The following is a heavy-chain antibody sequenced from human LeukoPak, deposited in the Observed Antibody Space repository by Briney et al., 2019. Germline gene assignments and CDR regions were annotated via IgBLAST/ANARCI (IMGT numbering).Heavy chain of an antibody. CDR1: GYSISSGYY. V-gene: IGHV4-38-2*01. CDR3: ARQRYCHSTSCYFDY. D-gene: IGHD2-2*01. Sequence: SETLSLTCAVSGYSISSGYYWAWIRQPPGKGLEWIGSMYHSGSTYDSPSLKSRVTMSVDTSKNQFSLKLTSVTAADTAVYYCARQRYCHSTSCYFDYWGQGTPVTVSS. CDR2: MYHSGST. J-gene: IGHJ4*02.